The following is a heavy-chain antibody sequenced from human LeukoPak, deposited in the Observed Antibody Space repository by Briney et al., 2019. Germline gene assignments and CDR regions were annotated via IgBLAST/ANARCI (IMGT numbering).Heavy chain of an antibody. J-gene: IGHJ4*02. CDR2: INHSGST. CDR3: ARLHTMVRGVIEGIDY. CDR1: GGSFSGYY. Sequence: SETLSLTCAVYGGSFSGYYWSWIRQPPGKGLEWIGEINHSGSTNYNPSLQSRVTISVDTSKNQFSLKLSSVTAADTAVYYCARLHTMVRGVIEGIDYWGQGTLVTVSS. D-gene: IGHD3-10*01. V-gene: IGHV4-34*01.